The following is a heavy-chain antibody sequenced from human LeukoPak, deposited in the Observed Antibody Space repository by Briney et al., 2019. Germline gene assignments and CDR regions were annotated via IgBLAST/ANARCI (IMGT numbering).Heavy chain of an antibody. D-gene: IGHD6-19*01. J-gene: IGHJ4*02. Sequence: SETLSLTCTVSGGSISSSSYYWGWIRQPPGKGLEWIGSIYYSGSTYYNPSLKSRVTISVDTSKNQFSLKLSSVTAADTAVYYCARHESSGYFDYWGQGTLVTVSS. V-gene: IGHV4-39*01. CDR3: ARHESSGYFDY. CDR2: IYYSGST. CDR1: GGSISSSSYY.